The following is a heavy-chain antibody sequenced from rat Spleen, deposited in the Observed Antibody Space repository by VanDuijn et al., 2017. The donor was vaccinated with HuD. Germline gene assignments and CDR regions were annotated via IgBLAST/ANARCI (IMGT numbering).Heavy chain of an antibody. CDR2: ISYDGSST. Sequence: EVQLVESGGGLVQPGRSLKLSCAASGFTFSNYGMAWVRQAPTKGLEWVATISYDGSSTYYRDSVKGRFTISRDNAKSTLYLQMDSLRSEDTATYYCARRVMDAWGQGASVTVSS. CDR3: ARRVMDA. CDR1: GFTFSNYG. V-gene: IGHV5-29*01. J-gene: IGHJ4*01.